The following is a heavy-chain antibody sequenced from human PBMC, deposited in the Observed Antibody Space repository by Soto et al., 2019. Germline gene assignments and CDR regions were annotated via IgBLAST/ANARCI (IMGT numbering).Heavy chain of an antibody. Sequence: QTGGSLRLSCAASGFMFRSYSMHWVRQAPGKGLEWVALISSDGSAKYYADSVKGRFTISRDDSENTVSLQMDSLRPEDTAVYYCARDGYCSAGNCLDGMDVWGQGTTVTVSS. J-gene: IGHJ6*02. CDR3: ARDGYCSAGNCLDGMDV. CDR1: GFMFRSYS. D-gene: IGHD2-15*01. CDR2: ISSDGSAK. V-gene: IGHV3-30-3*01.